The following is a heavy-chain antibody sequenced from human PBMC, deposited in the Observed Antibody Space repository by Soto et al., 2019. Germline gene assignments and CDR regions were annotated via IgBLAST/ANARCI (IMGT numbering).Heavy chain of an antibody. J-gene: IGHJ3*02. V-gene: IGHV4-34*01. Sequence: SETLSLTCAVYGGSFSGYYWSWIRQPPGKGLEWFGEINHSGSTNYNPSLKSRVTISVDTSKNKFSLKLSSVTAADTAVYYCARGFQGSSSDAFDIWGQGTMVTVSS. CDR2: INHSGST. CDR3: ARGFQGSSSDAFDI. CDR1: GGSFSGYY. D-gene: IGHD6-13*01.